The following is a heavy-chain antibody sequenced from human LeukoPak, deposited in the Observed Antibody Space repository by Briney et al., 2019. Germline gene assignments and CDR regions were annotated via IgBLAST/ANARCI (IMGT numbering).Heavy chain of an antibody. J-gene: IGHJ4*02. D-gene: IGHD3-22*01. Sequence: ASVKVSCKASGYTFTSYYIHWVRQAPGQGLEWMGIINPSGGSTSYAQKFQGRLTMTRDTSTYTVYMELSSLRFEDTAVYYCARDFSSSGYQFDYWGQGTLVTVSS. CDR3: ARDFSSSGYQFDY. CDR2: INPSGGST. V-gene: IGHV1-46*01. CDR1: GYTFTSYY.